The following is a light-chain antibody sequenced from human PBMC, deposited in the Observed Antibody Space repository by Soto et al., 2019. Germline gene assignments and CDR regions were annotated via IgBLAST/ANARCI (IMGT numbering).Light chain of an antibody. J-gene: IGLJ1*01. CDR3: SAYTSSSTLV. CDR2: DVS. V-gene: IGLV2-14*01. CDR1: SSDVGGYNY. Sequence: QSVLTQPASVFGSPGQSITISCTGTSSDVGGYNYVSWYQQHPGKAPKLMIYDVSNRPSGVSNRSSGSKSGNTASLTISGLQAEDEADYYCSAYTSSSTLVFGTGTKVTVL.